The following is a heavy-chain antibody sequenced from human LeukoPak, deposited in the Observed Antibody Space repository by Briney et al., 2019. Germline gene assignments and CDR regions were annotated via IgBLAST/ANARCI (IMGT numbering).Heavy chain of an antibody. Sequence: GGSLRLSCSASGFTVSSNYMSWVRQAPGKGLEVVSGIYSGGSTYYADSVKGRFTISRDKYKNTLYPQMNSLRAEETAVYYCARVSYGLHDYWGQGTLVTVSS. CDR3: ARVSYGLHDY. J-gene: IGHJ4*02. CDR1: GFTVSSNY. V-gene: IGHV3-53*01. CDR2: IYSGGST. D-gene: IGHD3-10*01.